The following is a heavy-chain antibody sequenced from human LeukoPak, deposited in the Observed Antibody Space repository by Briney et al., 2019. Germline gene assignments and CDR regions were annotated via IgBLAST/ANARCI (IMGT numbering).Heavy chain of an antibody. J-gene: IGHJ4*02. CDR2: MNPNRGNT. CDR1: GSPFPSYD. V-gene: IGHV1-8*01. Sequence: KFSSKASGSPFPSYDINGGGRATGQGLGWRGWMNPNRGNTGLPQKFRGRVTMTRNTSISTAYMELSSLRSEDTAVYYCAREKRYGDFGLDYWGQGTLVTVSS. CDR3: AREKRYGDFGLDY. D-gene: IGHD4-17*01.